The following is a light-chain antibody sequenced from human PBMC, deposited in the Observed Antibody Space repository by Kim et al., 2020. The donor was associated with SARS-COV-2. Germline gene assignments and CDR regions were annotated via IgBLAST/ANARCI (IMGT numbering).Light chain of an antibody. J-gene: IGKJ4*01. Sequence: SVSPEESATLSCSASHFGVSYLAWYQHKPGQGPRLLIYDASTRAAGIPARFSGGGSGTDFTLTISSLQPDDFAVYYCQQYNSWLTFGGGTKVDIK. CDR3: QQYNSWLT. CDR2: DAS. V-gene: IGKV3-15*01. CDR1: HFGVSY.